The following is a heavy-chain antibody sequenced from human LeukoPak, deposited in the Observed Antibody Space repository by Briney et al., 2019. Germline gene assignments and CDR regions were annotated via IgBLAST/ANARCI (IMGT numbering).Heavy chain of an antibody. D-gene: IGHD2-15*01. J-gene: IGHJ4*02. Sequence: GASVKVSCKASGYTFTGYYMHWVRQAPGQGLEWIGWINPNSGGTNYAQKFQGRVTMTRDTSISTAYMELSRLRSDDTAVYYCARDCSGGSCYSRGDYWGQGTLVTVSS. CDR2: INPNSGGT. V-gene: IGHV1-2*02. CDR3: ARDCSGGSCYSRGDY. CDR1: GYTFTGYY.